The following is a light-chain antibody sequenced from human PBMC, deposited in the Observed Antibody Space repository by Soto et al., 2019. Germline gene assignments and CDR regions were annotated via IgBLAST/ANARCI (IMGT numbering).Light chain of an antibody. V-gene: IGKV3-20*01. Sequence: EVVLTQSPGTLSLSPGERATLSCRASQSFSSSNLAWYQHKPGQPPKLIVYSASRRATGIPDRFSGSVSGTDFTLTISRLEPEDFALYYCQQYGGSPPVTFGGGTKVDIK. CDR1: QSFSSSN. J-gene: IGKJ4*01. CDR2: SAS. CDR3: QQYGGSPPVT.